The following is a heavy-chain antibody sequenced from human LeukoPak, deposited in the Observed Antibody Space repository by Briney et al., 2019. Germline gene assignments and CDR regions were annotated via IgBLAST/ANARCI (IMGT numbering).Heavy chain of an antibody. V-gene: IGHV4-31*03. Sequence: PSETLSLTCTVSGGSISSGGYYWSWIRQHPGKGLEWIGYIYYSGSTYYNPSLKSRVTISVDTSKNQFSLKLSSVTAADTAVYYCARAPGYSGYGGGAFDIWGQGTMVTVSS. CDR1: GGSISSGGYY. D-gene: IGHD5-12*01. J-gene: IGHJ3*02. CDR2: IYYSGST. CDR3: ARAPGYSGYGGGAFDI.